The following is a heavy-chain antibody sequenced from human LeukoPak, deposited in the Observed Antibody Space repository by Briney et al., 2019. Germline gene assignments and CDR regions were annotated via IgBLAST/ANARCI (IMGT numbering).Heavy chain of an antibody. D-gene: IGHD4-17*01. CDR2: INAGNGNT. Sequence: ASVKVSCKASGYTFTPYAINWVRQAPGHRLEWMGWINAGNGNTKYSQKFQGRVAITKDTSASTAYMELRSLRSEDTGVYYCARHSDYGDYVFDYWGQGTLVTVSS. CDR3: ARHSDYGDYVFDY. V-gene: IGHV1-3*01. CDR1: GYTFTPYA. J-gene: IGHJ4*02.